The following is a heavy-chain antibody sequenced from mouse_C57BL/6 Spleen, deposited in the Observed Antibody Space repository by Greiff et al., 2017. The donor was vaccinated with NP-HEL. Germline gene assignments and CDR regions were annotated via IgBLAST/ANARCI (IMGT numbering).Heavy chain of an antibody. CDR2: ILPGSGST. CDR1: GYTFTGYW. J-gene: IGHJ3*01. Sequence: ESGAELMQPGASVKLSCKATGYTFTGYWIEWVKQRPGHGLEWIGEILPGSGSTNYNEKFKGKATFTADTSSNTAYMQLSSLTTEDSAIDYCAHPWFAYWGQGTLVTVSA. CDR3: AHPWFAY. V-gene: IGHV1-9*01.